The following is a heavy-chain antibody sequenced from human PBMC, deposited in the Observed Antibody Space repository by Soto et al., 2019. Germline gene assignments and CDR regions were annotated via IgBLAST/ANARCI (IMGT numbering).Heavy chain of an antibody. CDR2: ISYSGST. J-gene: IGHJ4*02. CDR1: GGSISSGNYY. D-gene: IGHD1-7*01. V-gene: IGHV4-30-4*01. Sequence: QVQLQESGPGLVKPSQTLSLTCTVSGGSISSGNYYWSWIRQPPGKGLEWIGFISYSGSTYYNASHKRRFTISVDTSKNQSTLNLSFVTAADTAVYYCASMGTPATGLYYFDYWGQGTLVTVSS. CDR3: ASMGTPATGLYYFDY.